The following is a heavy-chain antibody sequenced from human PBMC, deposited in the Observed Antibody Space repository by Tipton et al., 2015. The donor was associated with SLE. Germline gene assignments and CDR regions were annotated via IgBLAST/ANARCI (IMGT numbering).Heavy chain of an antibody. CDR1: GGSISSHY. J-gene: IGHJ6*02. V-gene: IGHV4-59*11. CDR3: ATMDV. Sequence: GLVKPSETLSLTCTVSGGSISSHYWSWIRQPPGKGLEWIGYIYYSGSTNYNPSLKSRVTISVDTSKNQFSLKLSSVTAADTAVYYCATMDVWGQGTTVTVSS. CDR2: IYYSGST.